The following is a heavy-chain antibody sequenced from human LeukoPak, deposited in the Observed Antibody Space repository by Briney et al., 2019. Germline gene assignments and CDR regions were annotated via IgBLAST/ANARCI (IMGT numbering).Heavy chain of an antibody. CDR2: MNPNSGNT. CDR1: GYTFTSYD. D-gene: IGHD3-9*01. Sequence: ASVKVSCKASGYTFTSYDINWVRQATGQGLEWMGWMNPNSGNTGYAQKFQGRVTMTRNTSISTAYMELSSLRSEDTAVYYCARDSRLGYYDILTGYSRPDLDYWGQGTLVTVSS. J-gene: IGHJ4*02. V-gene: IGHV1-8*01. CDR3: ARDSRLGYYDILTGYSRPDLDY.